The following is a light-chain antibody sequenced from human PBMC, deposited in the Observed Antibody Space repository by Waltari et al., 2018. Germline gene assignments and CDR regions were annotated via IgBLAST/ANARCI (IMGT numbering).Light chain of an antibody. Sequence: DIVMTQSPDSLAVSLGERATINCKSIQSVLYSSSYKNYLAWYQQKPGQPPKLLMYGASTRESGVPDRFSGSGSGTDVTLTISSLQAEDVAVYYCQQYYSTPKTFGGGTKVEIK. V-gene: IGKV4-1*01. J-gene: IGKJ4*01. CDR3: QQYYSTPKT. CDR1: QSVLYSSSYKNY. CDR2: GAS.